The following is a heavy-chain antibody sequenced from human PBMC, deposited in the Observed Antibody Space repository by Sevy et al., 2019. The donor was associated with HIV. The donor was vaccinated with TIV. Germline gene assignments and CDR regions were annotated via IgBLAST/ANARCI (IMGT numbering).Heavy chain of an antibody. CDR2: MNHSGST. J-gene: IGHJ5*02. V-gene: IGHV4-59*01. CDR1: GDSITRYF. CDR3: ARDYRRDFWSGYSNYFDP. Sequence: SETLSLTCTVSGDSITRYFWSWIRQPPGKGLEWIGYMNHSGSTNYNPSLKRRVSLSIDTSKNEFSLTLSSVTAADTAVYYCARDYRRDFWSGYSNYFDPWGPGILVTVSS. D-gene: IGHD3-3*01.